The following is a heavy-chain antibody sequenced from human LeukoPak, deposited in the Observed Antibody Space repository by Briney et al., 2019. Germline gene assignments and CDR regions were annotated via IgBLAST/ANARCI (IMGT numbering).Heavy chain of an antibody. J-gene: IGHJ6*03. V-gene: IGHV3-11*04. CDR2: ISSSGSTI. Sequence: GGSLRLSCAASGFTFSDYYMSWIRQAPGKGLEWVSYISSSGSTIYYADSVKGRFTISRDNAKNSLYLQMNSLRAEDTAVYYCARVITRTWVAYYYYMDVWGKGTTATVSS. D-gene: IGHD1-7*01. CDR3: ARVITRTWVAYYYYMDV. CDR1: GFTFSDYY.